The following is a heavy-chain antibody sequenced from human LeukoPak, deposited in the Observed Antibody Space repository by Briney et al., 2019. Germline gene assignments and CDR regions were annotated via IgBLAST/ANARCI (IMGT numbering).Heavy chain of an antibody. D-gene: IGHD6-13*01. CDR2: ISSSSSTI. V-gene: IGHV3-48*04. CDR3: ARETSWYGIDY. J-gene: IGHJ4*02. Sequence: GGSLRLSCAASGFTFSSYSMNWVRQAPGKGLEWVSYISSSSSTIYSADSVKGRFTISRDNAKNSLYLQMNSLRAEDTAVYYCARETSWYGIDYWGQGTLVTVSS. CDR1: GFTFSSYS.